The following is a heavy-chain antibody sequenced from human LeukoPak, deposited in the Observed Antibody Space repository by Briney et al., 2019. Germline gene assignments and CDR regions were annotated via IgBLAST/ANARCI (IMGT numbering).Heavy chain of an antibody. V-gene: IGHV1-69*05. CDR3: ARARGRAMREGRATPGFYYYMDV. D-gene: IGHD2-2*01. J-gene: IGHJ6*03. CDR2: ILPVLGTA. CDR1: GGTFSSYA. Sequence: SVKVSCKASGGTFSSYAISWVRQAPGQGLEWMGGILPVLGTANYAQRFQGRVTITTDESTSTAYMELSGLRSEDTAVYFCARARGRAMREGRATPGFYYYMDVWGKGTTVTVSS.